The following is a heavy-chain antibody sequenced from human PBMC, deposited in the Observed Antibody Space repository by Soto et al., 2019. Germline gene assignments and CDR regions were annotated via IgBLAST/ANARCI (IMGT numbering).Heavy chain of an antibody. CDR1: GYSFTAYG. CDR2: ISCYNGKT. CDR3: ARDAPPPELRFLEWHNYDYNGMDV. V-gene: IGHV1-18*01. D-gene: IGHD3-3*01. Sequence: QVQVVQSGDEVKETGASVRVSCKTSGYSFTAYGISWVRQAPGQGLEWMGWISCYNGKTKYAQKVQGRVTMTTDTPTSSTYREVRGLRSDDTAIYYCARDAPPPELRFLEWHNYDYNGMDVWGQGTTVTVSS. J-gene: IGHJ6*02.